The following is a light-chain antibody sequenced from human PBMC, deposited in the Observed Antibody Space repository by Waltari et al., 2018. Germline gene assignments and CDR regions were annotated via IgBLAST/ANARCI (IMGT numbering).Light chain of an antibody. CDR3: MQGTRWPYT. J-gene: IGKJ2*01. CDR2: WVF. Sequence: VMPHSPVSLSVTPGQAASISRKSSQSLVPVDGNTYLNWFHQRPGQSPRLQIYWVFNRDSGVPDRFSGSGSGTDFTLRISRVEAEDVGVYYCMQGTRWPYTFGQGTQLDIK. V-gene: IGKV2-30*02. CDR1: QSLVPVDGNTY.